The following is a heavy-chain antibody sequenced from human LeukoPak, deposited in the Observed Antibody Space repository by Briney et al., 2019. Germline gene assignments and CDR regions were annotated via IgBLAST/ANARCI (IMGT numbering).Heavy chain of an antibody. CDR3: ARVNDYVWGSYRQIPTYGY. CDR1: GGSISSYY. CDR2: IYYSGST. J-gene: IGHJ4*02. V-gene: IGHV4-59*01. D-gene: IGHD3-16*02. Sequence: PSETLSLTCTVSGGSISSYYWSWIRQPPGKGLEWIGYIYYSGSTNYNPSLKSRVTISVDTSKNQFSLKLSSVTAADTAVYYCARVNDYVWGSYRQIPTYGYWGQGTLVTVSS.